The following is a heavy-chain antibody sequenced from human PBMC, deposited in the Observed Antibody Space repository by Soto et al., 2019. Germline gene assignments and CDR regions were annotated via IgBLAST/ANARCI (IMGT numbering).Heavy chain of an antibody. CDR2: ISYDGSNK. V-gene: IGHV3-30*18. Sequence: QTGGSLRLSCAASGFTFSSYGMHWVRQAPGKGLEWVAVISYDGSNKYYADSVKGRFTISRDNSKNTLYLQMNSLRAEDTAVYYCAKDSGYSYVHYFDYRGQGTLVTVSS. D-gene: IGHD5-18*01. CDR1: GFTFSSYG. CDR3: AKDSGYSYVHYFDY. J-gene: IGHJ4*02.